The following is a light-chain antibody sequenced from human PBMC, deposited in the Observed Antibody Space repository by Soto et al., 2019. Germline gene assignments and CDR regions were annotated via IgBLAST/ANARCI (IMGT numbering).Light chain of an antibody. J-gene: IGKJ1*01. Sequence: DIQMTQSPSTLSASVGDRVTITCRASQSISPFLAWYQQKPGKVPKLLIYDASNLGSGVPSSFSGSGSGTDFTLTISGLQPDDFTTYYCQQYTSYSRAFGQGTKVDIK. CDR3: QQYTSYSRA. V-gene: IGKV1-5*01. CDR2: DAS. CDR1: QSISPF.